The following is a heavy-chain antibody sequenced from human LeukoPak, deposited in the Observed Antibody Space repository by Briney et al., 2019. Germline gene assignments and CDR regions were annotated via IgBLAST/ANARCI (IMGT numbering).Heavy chain of an antibody. CDR2: LYSAGAT. J-gene: IGHJ4*02. Sequence: GGSLRLSCAASGFIVSNNYMSWVRQAPGRGLEWVLILYSAGATYYTASVRGRFTISRDSSKNTMSLQMNSLRAEDTAVYYCASGGAGARKFYSDPFHYWGQGALVTVSS. CDR3: ASGGAGARKFYSDPFHY. D-gene: IGHD2-15*01. CDR1: GFIVSNNY. V-gene: IGHV3-53*01.